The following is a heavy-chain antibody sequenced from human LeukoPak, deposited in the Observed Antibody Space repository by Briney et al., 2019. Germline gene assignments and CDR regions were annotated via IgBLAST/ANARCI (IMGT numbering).Heavy chain of an antibody. V-gene: IGHV3-23*01. CDR2: IGGTGQPT. Sequence: PGGSLRLSCAASGFDFKSYAMAWVRQAPGKGLEWVSSIGGTGQPTAHADSVKGRFTVSRGNSKNTLYLQMNSLRAEDTARYYCLHPAYGYWGGQGTLVTVSS. CDR1: GFDFKSYA. D-gene: IGHD6-25*01. J-gene: IGHJ4*02. CDR3: LHPAYGYW.